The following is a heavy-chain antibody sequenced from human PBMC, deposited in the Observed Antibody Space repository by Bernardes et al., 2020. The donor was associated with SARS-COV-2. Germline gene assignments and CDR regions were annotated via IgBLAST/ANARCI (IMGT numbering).Heavy chain of an antibody. CDR1: GFTFSSYW. CDR3: ARDWEYYDFWSGYYTRRHDAFDI. D-gene: IGHD3-3*01. Sequence: VWSLILSCAASGFTFSSYWMHWVRQAPGKGLVWVSRINSDGSSTSYADSVKGRFTISRDNAKNTLYLQMNSLRAEDTAVYYCARDWEYYDFWSGYYTRRHDAFDIWGQGTMVTVSS. V-gene: IGHV3-74*01. CDR2: INSDGSST. J-gene: IGHJ3*02.